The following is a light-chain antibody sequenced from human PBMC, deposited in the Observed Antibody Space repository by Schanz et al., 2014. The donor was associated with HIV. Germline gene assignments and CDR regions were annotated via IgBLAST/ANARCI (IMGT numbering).Light chain of an antibody. V-gene: IGLV1-40*01. J-gene: IGLJ3*02. Sequence: QSVLTQPPSVSGAPGQRVTISCTGSSSNIGAGYDVHWYQQLPGTAPKLLIFRNTNRPSGVPDRFSGSKSGTSASLAITGLQPEDEADYYCAAWDDSLNGWVFGGGTKLTVL. CDR2: RNT. CDR1: SSNIGAGYD. CDR3: AAWDDSLNGWV.